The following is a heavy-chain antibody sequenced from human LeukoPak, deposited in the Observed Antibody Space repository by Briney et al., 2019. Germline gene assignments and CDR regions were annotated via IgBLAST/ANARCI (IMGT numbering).Heavy chain of an antibody. V-gene: IGHV3-48*01. CDR3: AKEYDILTGYYAFDI. Sequence: SGGSLRLSCAASGFTFSSYSMNWVRQAPGKGLEWVSYISTRSSTIYYADSVQGRFTISRDNAKSSLYLQMNSLRAEDTAVYYCAKEYDILTGYYAFDIWGQGTMVTVSS. D-gene: IGHD3-9*01. CDR2: ISTRSSTI. J-gene: IGHJ3*02. CDR1: GFTFSSYS.